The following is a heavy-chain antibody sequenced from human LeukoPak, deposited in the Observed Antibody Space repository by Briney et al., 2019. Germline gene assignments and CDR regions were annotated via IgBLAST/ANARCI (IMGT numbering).Heavy chain of an antibody. J-gene: IGHJ6*03. D-gene: IGHD2-2*01. V-gene: IGHV1-69*05. CDR2: IVPISGTT. CDR3: ARVRIGVSSTRFSGAYYYYYYMDV. Sequence: ASVKVSCKASVGSFTTYIITWVRQAPGQGLEWMGRIVPISGTTQYAQNFQGRVTITTDESASTAYMELGSLRSEDTAVYYCARVRIGVSSTRFSGAYYYYYYMDVWGKGTTVTVSS. CDR1: VGSFTTYI.